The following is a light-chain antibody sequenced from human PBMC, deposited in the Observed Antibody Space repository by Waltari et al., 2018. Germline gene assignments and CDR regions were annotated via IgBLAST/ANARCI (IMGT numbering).Light chain of an antibody. CDR3: QQYGSSPLT. V-gene: IGKV3-20*01. Sequence: EIVMTQSPATLSVSPRERATLSCRASQSIGSHLAWYQQKPGQAPRLLLYTSSSRATGIPDRFSGSGSGTDFTLTISRLEPEDFAVYYCQQYGSSPLTFGGGTKVEIK. CDR2: TSS. J-gene: IGKJ4*01. CDR1: QSIGSH.